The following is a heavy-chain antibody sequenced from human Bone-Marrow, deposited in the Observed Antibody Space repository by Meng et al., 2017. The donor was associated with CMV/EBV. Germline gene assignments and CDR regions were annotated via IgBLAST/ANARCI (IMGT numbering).Heavy chain of an antibody. J-gene: IGHJ6*02. Sequence: GESLKISCAASGFTFSSYAMHWVRQAPGKGLEWVAVISYDGSNKYYADSVKGRFTISRDNSKNTLYLQMNSLKPEDTAVYYCARDEGSSFSYYSYDMDVWGQGTTVTVSS. D-gene: IGHD6-6*01. CDR2: ISYDGSNK. V-gene: IGHV3-30*04. CDR1: GFTFSSYA. CDR3: ARDEGSSFSYYSYDMDV.